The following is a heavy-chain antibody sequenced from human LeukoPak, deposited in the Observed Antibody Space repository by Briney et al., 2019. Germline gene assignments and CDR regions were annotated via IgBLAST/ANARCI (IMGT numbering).Heavy chain of an antibody. CDR3: ARGLRGTGRNYYYYLDV. CDR1: GYTFTSYD. Sequence: ASVNVSCKASGYTFTSYDIHGVRQATGQGLEGMGWMNPDSSNTGYAQKFQGRVTMTRNTSISTAYMELSSLRSEDTAVYYCARGLRGTGRNYYYYLDVWGKGTTVTVSS. D-gene: IGHD3-16*01. CDR2: MNPDSSNT. V-gene: IGHV1-8*01. J-gene: IGHJ6*03.